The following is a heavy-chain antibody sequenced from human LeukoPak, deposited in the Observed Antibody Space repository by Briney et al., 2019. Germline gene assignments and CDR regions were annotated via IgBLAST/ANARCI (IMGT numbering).Heavy chain of an antibody. CDR1: GYTFTSYD. CDR2: MNPNSGNT. CDR3: AREFEYSSSSGNY. Sequence: ASVTVSCKASGYTFTSYDINWVRQATGQGLEWMGWMNPNSGNTGYAQKFQGRVTMTRNTSISTAYMELSSLRSEDTAVYYCAREFEYSSSSGNYWGQEALVTVSS. V-gene: IGHV1-8*01. J-gene: IGHJ4*02. D-gene: IGHD6-6*01.